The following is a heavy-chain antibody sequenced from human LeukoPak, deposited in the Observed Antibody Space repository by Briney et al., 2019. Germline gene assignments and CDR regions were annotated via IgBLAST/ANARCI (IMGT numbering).Heavy chain of an antibody. J-gene: IGHJ4*02. D-gene: IGHD5-12*01. V-gene: IGHV1-69*01. CDR2: IIPIFGTA. Sequence: SVKVSCKASGGTFSSYAISWVRQAPGQGLEWMGGIIPIFGTANYAQKFQGRVTITADESTSTAYMELSSLRSEDTAVYYCARGGIYNAPTDYWAREPWSPSPQ. CDR1: GGTFSSYA. CDR3: ARGGIYNAPTDY.